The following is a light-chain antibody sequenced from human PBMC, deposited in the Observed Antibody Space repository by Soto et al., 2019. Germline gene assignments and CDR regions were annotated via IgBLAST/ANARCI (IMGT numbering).Light chain of an antibody. Sequence: EIVLTQSPATLSLSPGERATLSCRASQSVSSSLAWYQQKSGQGPRLLIYDASNRATGIPARFSGSGSGTDFTLTISSLEPEDLAVYYCHQRANWPPTFGQGTRLEIK. CDR2: DAS. J-gene: IGKJ2*01. CDR3: HQRANWPPT. CDR1: QSVSSS. V-gene: IGKV3-11*01.